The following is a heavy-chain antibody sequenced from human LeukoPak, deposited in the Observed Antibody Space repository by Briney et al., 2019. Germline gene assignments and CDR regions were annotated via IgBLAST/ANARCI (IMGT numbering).Heavy chain of an antibody. CDR3: AKDQDIVVVVAARLFDY. J-gene: IGHJ4*02. CDR2: ISGSGGST. D-gene: IGHD2-15*01. Sequence: GGSLRLSCAASGFTFSSYAMSWVRQAPGKGLEWVSAISGSGGSTYYADSVKGRFTISRDNSKNTLYLQMNSLRAEDTAVYYCAKDQDIVVVVAARLFDYWGQGTLVTVSS. CDR1: GFTFSSYA. V-gene: IGHV3-23*01.